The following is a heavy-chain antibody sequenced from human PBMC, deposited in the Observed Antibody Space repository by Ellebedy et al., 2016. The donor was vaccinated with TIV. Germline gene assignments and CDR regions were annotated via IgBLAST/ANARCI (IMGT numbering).Heavy chain of an antibody. J-gene: IGHJ5*02. CDR3: VKAWHSSSWYSNWFDP. D-gene: IGHD6-13*01. CDR2: ISNNGITT. CDR1: GFTFSSYA. Sequence: GESLKISCSVSGFTFSSYAMHWVRPAPGKGLQYVAAISNNGITTDYTDSVGGRFTLSRDNSKSTLYLRMRSLRPEDTAVYYCVKAWHSSSWYSNWFDPWGQGTLVIVSS. V-gene: IGHV3-64D*09.